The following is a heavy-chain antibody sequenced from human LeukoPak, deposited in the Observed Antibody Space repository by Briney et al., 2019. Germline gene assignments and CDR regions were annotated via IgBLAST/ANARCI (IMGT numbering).Heavy chain of an antibody. D-gene: IGHD3-10*01. CDR2: INLNSGGT. CDR1: GYTFTGYY. CDR3: GRGGSGCYFSWLDP. V-gene: IGHV1-2*02. Sequence: ASVKVSCTASGYTFTGYYIHWVRQAPGQGLECMGWINLNSGGTNYAQKSHGRVTMTRETSISTAYMGLVRLRTDGPAESYWGRGGSGCYFSWLDPWGQGSLVTVSS. J-gene: IGHJ5*02.